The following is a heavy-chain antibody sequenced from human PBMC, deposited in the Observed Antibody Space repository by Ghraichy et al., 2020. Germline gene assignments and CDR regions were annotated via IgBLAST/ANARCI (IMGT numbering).Heavy chain of an antibody. CDR3: ATLSPGRISGHTNDLSGFDV. V-gene: IGHV4-59*12. CDR1: GDSLNNYY. CDR2: IYGTDIT. J-gene: IGHJ3*01. Sequence: SETLSLTCSVSGDSLNNYYWTWIRQPPGKKLEWIGNIYGTDITHYNLSLKSRVTISVDTSKNQFSLKMQSATAADTAVYYCATLSPGRISGHTNDLSGFDVWGQGTRVTVSS. D-gene: IGHD6-19*01.